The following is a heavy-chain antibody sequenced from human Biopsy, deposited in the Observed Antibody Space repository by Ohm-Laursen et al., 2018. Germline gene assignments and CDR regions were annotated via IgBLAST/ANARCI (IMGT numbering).Heavy chain of an antibody. D-gene: IGHD2-15*01. CDR2: IDPDGGRT. Sequence: ASVKVSCKPSGYTFSLYHIHWVRQAPGQGLEWMGWIDPDGGRTSFGQNLQGRVTMTNDTSTGTAYLELTRLRSDDTAVYYCPRDPYCSGGNCYSPLDHWGQGTLVTVSA. V-gene: IGHV1-2*02. J-gene: IGHJ4*02. CDR1: GYTFSLYH. CDR3: PRDPYCSGGNCYSPLDH.